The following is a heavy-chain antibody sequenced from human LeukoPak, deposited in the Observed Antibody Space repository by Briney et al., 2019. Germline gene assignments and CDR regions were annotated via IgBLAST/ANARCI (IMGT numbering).Heavy chain of an antibody. CDR2: INPNSGGT. D-gene: IGHD3-9*01. V-gene: IGHV1-2*02. CDR3: ARSDILTGPDYYYGMDV. J-gene: IGHJ6*02. CDR1: GYTFTGYY. Sequence: ASVKVSCKASGYTFTGYYMHWVRQAPGQGLEWMRWINPNSGGTNYAQKFQGRVTMTRDTSISTAYMELSRLRSDDTAVYYCARSDILTGPDYYYGMDVWGQGTTVTVSS.